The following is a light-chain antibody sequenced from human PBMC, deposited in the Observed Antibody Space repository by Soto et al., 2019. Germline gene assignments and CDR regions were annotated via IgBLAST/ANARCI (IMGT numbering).Light chain of an antibody. CDR3: MQSLQTPRT. Sequence: DIVMTQSPLSLPVTPGEPASISCRSSQSLLHTDGYNYLDWFLQKPGQSPQLLIYVASNRASGVPDRFSGSGSGTDFTLKISRVEAEDVGVYYCMQSLQTPRTFGQGTKVEI. J-gene: IGKJ1*01. V-gene: IGKV2-28*01. CDR2: VAS. CDR1: QSLLHTDGYNY.